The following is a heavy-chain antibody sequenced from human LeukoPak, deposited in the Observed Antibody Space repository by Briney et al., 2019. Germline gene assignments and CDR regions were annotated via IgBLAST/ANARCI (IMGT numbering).Heavy chain of an antibody. CDR2: INPNSGGT. V-gene: IGHV1-2*02. D-gene: IGHD6-13*01. CDR1: GYTFTGYY. Sequence: GASVKVSCKASGYTFTGYYMHWVRQAPGQGLEWMGWINPNSGGTNYAQKFQGRVTMTRDTSISTAYMELSRLRSDDTAVYYCARGPQGSSWTYYYYGMDVWGQGTTVTGSS. J-gene: IGHJ6*02. CDR3: ARGPQGSSWTYYYYGMDV.